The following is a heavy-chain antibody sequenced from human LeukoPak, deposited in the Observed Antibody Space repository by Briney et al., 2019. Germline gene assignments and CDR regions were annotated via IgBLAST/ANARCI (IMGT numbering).Heavy chain of an antibody. CDR2: INGDGSRT. V-gene: IGHV3-74*01. Sequence: HPGGSLRLSCAASGFTFSSSWMHWVRQAPGEGLVWVSQINGDGSRTNYADSVKGRFTISRDNAKSTLYLQMNSLRAEDTAVYYCARGLRYSFDIWGQGTMVTVSS. CDR3: ARGLRYSFDI. D-gene: IGHD3-9*01. J-gene: IGHJ3*02. CDR1: GFTFSSSW.